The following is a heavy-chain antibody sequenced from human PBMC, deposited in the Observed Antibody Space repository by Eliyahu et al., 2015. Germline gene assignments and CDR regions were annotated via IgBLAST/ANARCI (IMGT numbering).Heavy chain of an antibody. Sequence: EVQLVESGGGLVKPGGXLRLPCAAXGFTFXSXSMNWVXQAPRKGLEWVSSISSSSSYIYYADSVKXRFTISRDNAKNSLYLQMNSLRAEDTAVYYCARDGLRDAFDIWDQGTMVTVSS. V-gene: IGHV3-21*01. CDR2: ISSSSSYI. D-gene: IGHD5-18*01. J-gene: IGHJ3*02. CDR1: GFTFXSXS. CDR3: ARDGLRDAFDI.